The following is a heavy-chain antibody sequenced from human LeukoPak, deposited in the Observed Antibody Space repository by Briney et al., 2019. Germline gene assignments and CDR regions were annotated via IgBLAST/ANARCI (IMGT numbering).Heavy chain of an antibody. Sequence: PPESLCLTCTVSGGSISSRSNYWGWIRQPTGTGLKWIGHIYTSRTTNYDPSLKSRVTMSIDSSKNQFFLKLSSVIAAATAIYYCARDAKYYFGSRSYFVCEYWGQGTLLTVSS. V-gene: IGHV4-61*09. CDR3: ARDAKYYFGSRSYFVCEY. CDR2: IYTSRTT. D-gene: IGHD3-10*01. CDR1: GGSISSRSNY. J-gene: IGHJ4*02.